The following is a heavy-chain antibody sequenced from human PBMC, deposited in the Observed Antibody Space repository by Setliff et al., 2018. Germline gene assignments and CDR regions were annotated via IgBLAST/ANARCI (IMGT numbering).Heavy chain of an antibody. V-gene: IGHV1-18*01. CDR2: IGAYTGKS. CDR1: GYTFSDYG. J-gene: IGHJ2*01. Sequence: ASVKVSCKASGYTFSDYGITWVRQAPGQGLEWMGWIGAYTGKSNYAHKFQGRMTLTTDTSASTAYMELSSLRSEDTAVYYCAKTRYSGYDWNWYFDLWGRGTLVTVSS. D-gene: IGHD5-12*01. CDR3: AKTRYSGYDWNWYFDL.